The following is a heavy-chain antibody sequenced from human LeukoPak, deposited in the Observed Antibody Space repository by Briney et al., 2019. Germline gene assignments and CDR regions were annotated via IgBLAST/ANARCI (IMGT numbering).Heavy chain of an antibody. CDR3: AKEVYCGRDCYNPGYGVDV. J-gene: IGHJ6*02. V-gene: IGHV3-23*01. CDR2: ISGSGGRT. CDR1: RFTFSSYA. D-gene: IGHD2-21*02. Sequence: GGSLRLSCAASRFTFSSYAMSWVRQAPGKGLEWVAVISGSGGRTYYANSVKAQFTISRDNSKNTLSLQMNSLRDEDTATYYCAKEVYCGRDCYNPGYGVDVWGQGTTVTVSS.